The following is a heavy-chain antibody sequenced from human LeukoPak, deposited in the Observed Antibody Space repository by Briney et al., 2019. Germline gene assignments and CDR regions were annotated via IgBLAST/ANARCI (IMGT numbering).Heavy chain of an antibody. CDR3: ARGDDSSGYSTFDI. Sequence: PSETLSLTCAVYGGSFSGYYWSWVRQPPGKGLEWIGEINHSGSTNYNPSLKSRVTISVATSKNQFSLKLSSVTAADTAVYYCARGDDSSGYSTFDIWGQGTMVTVSS. CDR2: INHSGST. D-gene: IGHD3-22*01. CDR1: GGSFSGYY. V-gene: IGHV4-34*01. J-gene: IGHJ3*02.